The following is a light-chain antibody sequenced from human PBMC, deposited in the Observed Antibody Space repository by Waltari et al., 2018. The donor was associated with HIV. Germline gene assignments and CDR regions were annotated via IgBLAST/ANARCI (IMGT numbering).Light chain of an antibody. J-gene: IGKJ2*01. Sequence: DIQMTQSPSTLSASIGDRVSFTCRASQNIGNWLAWYQQKPGKAPNLLISKASNLESGVPANFSGSGSGTHFTLTISGLRPDDFASYYCQQYYSFPVTFGQGTKL. CDR2: KAS. CDR1: QNIGNW. CDR3: QQYYSFPVT. V-gene: IGKV1-5*03.